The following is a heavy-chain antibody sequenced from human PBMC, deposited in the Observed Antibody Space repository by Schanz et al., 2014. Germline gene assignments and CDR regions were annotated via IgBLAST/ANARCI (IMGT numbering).Heavy chain of an antibody. CDR2: MYINSGST. CDR3: ARDDGFSSG. CDR1: GFILSDHF. V-gene: IGHV3-66*01. Sequence: EVHLVESGGALVQPGGSLRLSCVVSGFILSDHFVDWVRQAPGKGLEWISSMYINSGSTQYADSVKGRFIISRDSSKNTLFLQMNSLRAEDTAVYYCARDDGFSSGWGQGTLVTVSS. D-gene: IGHD6-19*01. J-gene: IGHJ4*02.